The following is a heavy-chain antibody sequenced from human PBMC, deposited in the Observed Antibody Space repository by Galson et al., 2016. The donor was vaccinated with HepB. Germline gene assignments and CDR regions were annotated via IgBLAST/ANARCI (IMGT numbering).Heavy chain of an antibody. D-gene: IGHD3-16*02. CDR3: ARGGLWGSYPIDF. CDR1: GGSINSGGHY. Sequence: TLSLTCTVSGGSINSGGHYWSWIRQHPGKGLEWIGYIYYSGSTYYNPSLNSRVTISVDTSKNQFSLKLTSVTAADTAVYFCARGGLWGSYPIDFWGQGTLVTVSS. J-gene: IGHJ4*02. V-gene: IGHV4-31*03. CDR2: IYYSGST.